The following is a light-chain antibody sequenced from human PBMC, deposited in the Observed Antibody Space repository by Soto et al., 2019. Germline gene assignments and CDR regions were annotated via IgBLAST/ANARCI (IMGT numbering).Light chain of an antibody. J-gene: IGLJ1*01. V-gene: IGLV2-23*02. Sequence: QSALTQPASVSGSPGQSITISCTGTSSDVGSYNLVSWYQQHPGKAPKLMIHEVSKRPSGVSNRFSGSKSGNTASLTISGLQAEDEADYYCCSFASSSTYVFGTGTKLTVL. CDR2: EVS. CDR3: CSFASSSTYV. CDR1: SSDVGSYNL.